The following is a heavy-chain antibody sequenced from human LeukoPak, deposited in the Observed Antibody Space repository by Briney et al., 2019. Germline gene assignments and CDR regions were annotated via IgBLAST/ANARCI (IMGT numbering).Heavy chain of an antibody. CDR1: GYTFTSYG. Sequence: ASVKVSCKASGYTFTSYGISWVRQAPGHGLEWMGWISVYNVNTNYAQKLQGRVTMTTDTSTSTAYMELRSMRSDDTAVYYCARDYYWRENYFDYWGQGTLVTVSS. CDR3: ARDYYWRENYFDY. D-gene: IGHD2-8*01. V-gene: IGHV1-18*01. J-gene: IGHJ4*02. CDR2: ISVYNVNT.